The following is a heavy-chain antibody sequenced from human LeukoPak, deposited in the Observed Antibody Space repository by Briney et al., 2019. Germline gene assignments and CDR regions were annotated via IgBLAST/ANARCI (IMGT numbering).Heavy chain of an antibody. Sequence: GGSLRLSCAASGFTFSSYGMHWVRRAPGKGLEWVAVIWYDGSNKYYADSVKGRFSISRDNSKNTLYLQMDSLRGEDTAVYYCAKDFRIGYSAHFDYWGQGALVTVSS. CDR2: IWYDGSNK. D-gene: IGHD2-21*01. CDR1: GFTFSSYG. CDR3: AKDFRIGYSAHFDY. V-gene: IGHV3-33*06. J-gene: IGHJ4*02.